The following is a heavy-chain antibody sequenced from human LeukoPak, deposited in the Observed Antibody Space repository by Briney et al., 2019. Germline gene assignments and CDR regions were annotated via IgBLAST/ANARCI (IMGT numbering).Heavy chain of an antibody. CDR2: IRGKTAGGTT. J-gene: IGHJ1*01. CDR3: AQGGAQYYEY. Sequence: GGSLRLSCAVSGLTLSDIWMNWVRQAPGKGLEWVGLIRGKTAGGTTDFAAPVKGRFTISRDDSKNMLYLQMNSLTSDDTAVYYCAQGGAQYYEYWGQGTLVTVSS. CDR1: GLTLSDIW. D-gene: IGHD2-15*01. V-gene: IGHV3-15*07.